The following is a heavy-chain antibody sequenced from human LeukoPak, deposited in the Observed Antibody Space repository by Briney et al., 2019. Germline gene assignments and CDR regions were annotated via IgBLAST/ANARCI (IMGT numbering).Heavy chain of an antibody. CDR2: VYYTGSS. CDR3: ARSSRTDFWGGYPDF. J-gene: IGHJ4*02. V-gene: IGHV4-39*01. CDR1: GDSISSTAYY. D-gene: IGHD3-3*01. Sequence: SSETLSLTCTVSGDSISSTAYYWAWIRKPPGKGLEWIGSVYYTGSSYYGPSLKSRVTISVDTSNNQFSLRVTCVTAADTAVYYCARSSRTDFWGGYPDFWGQGTLVTVSS.